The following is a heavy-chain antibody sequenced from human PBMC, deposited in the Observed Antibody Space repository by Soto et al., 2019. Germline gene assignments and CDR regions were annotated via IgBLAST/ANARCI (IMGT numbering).Heavy chain of an antibody. CDR3: AKGRGRRWTIDY. Sequence: DVELSESGGGLVQPGGSLRLSCAASGFNFRSYAMSWVRRAPGKGLEWVSAISGSGGTSYFADSVRGRFTISRDNTKNTLYLLLSSLRVEDTAEYCSAKGRGRRWTIDYWGQGTLVTVSS. CDR2: ISGSGGTS. J-gene: IGHJ4*02. D-gene: IGHD2-15*01. V-gene: IGHV3-23*01. CDR1: GFNFRSYA.